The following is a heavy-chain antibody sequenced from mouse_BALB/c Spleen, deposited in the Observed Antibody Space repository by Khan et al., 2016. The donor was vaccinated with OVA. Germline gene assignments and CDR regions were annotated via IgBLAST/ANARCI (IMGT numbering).Heavy chain of an antibody. Sequence: EVQLQESGPGLVKPSQSLSLTCSVTGYSITSGYYWNWIRQFPGNRLEWMGYISYDGSNNYNQSLKNRISITRDTSKKQFFMKLNSVTNEDTATSYCSSNSYGQGAYWCQVTLFTVSA. V-gene: IGHV3-6*02. J-gene: IGHJ3*01. CDR2: ISYDGSN. D-gene: IGHD1-1*02. CDR3: SSNSYGQGAY. CDR1: GYSITSGYY.